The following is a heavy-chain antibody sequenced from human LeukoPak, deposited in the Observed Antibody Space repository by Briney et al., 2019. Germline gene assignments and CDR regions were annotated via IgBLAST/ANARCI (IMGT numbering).Heavy chain of an antibody. D-gene: IGHD3-9*01. J-gene: IGHJ4*02. CDR1: GFTLSSYS. Sequence: GGSLRLSCTASGFTLSSYSMNWVRQAPGKGLEWVSYITSSSTYIYYADSVKGRFTLSRDNAKNSLYLQMNSLRAEDTAVYYCARDLSPDYYDILTGYYFDYWGQGTLVTVSS. V-gene: IGHV3-21*01. CDR2: ITSSSTYI. CDR3: ARDLSPDYYDILTGYYFDY.